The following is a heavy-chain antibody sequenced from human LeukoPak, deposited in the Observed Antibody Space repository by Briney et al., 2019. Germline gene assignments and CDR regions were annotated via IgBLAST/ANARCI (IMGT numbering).Heavy chain of an antibody. Sequence: SVKVSCKSSGGTFSSYAISWVRQAPGQGLEWMGRIIPILGIANYARRFQGRVTITADKSTSTAYMELSSLRSEDTAVYYCARQDGDLDCWGQGTLVTVSS. D-gene: IGHD4-17*01. CDR2: IIPILGIA. J-gene: IGHJ4*02. CDR1: GGTFSSYA. V-gene: IGHV1-69*04. CDR3: ARQDGDLDC.